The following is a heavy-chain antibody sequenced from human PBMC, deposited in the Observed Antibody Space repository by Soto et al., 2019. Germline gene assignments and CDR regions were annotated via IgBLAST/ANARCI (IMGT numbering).Heavy chain of an antibody. Sequence: PVGSLRPSCAASGFTFSSYGIHWVRQAPFKVLEWVAVISYDGTNKYYADSVKGRFTISRDNSKNTLYLQINSLRPEDTAVYQCAKDIISASSSYFYGMDVWGQGTTVTVSS. CDR1: GFTFSSYG. CDR2: ISYDGTNK. D-gene: IGHD2-2*01. CDR3: AKDIISASSSYFYGMDV. J-gene: IGHJ6*02. V-gene: IGHV3-30*18.